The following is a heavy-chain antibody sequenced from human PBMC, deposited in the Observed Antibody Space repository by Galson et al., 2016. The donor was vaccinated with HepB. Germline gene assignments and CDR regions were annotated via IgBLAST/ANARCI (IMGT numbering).Heavy chain of an antibody. Sequence: SVKVSCKASGYTFTSYSVSWVRQAPGQGLEWMGWITPYDGNTKYIKKFQGRVTMTTGTSTSTAYMELRSLRSDDTAVYYCVRTNYWGQGTLVTVSP. CDR3: VRTNY. V-gene: IGHV1-18*01. J-gene: IGHJ4*02. CDR2: ITPYDGNT. CDR1: GYTFTSYS.